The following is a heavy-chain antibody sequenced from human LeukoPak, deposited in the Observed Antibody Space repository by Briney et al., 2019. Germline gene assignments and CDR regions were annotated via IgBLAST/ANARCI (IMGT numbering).Heavy chain of an antibody. Sequence: SETLSLTCAVYGGSFSGYYWSWIRQPPGKGLEWIGEINHSGSTNYNPSLKSRVTISVDTSKNQFSLKLSSVTAADTAVYYCAGQLGSRDYWGQGTLVTVSS. V-gene: IGHV4-34*01. J-gene: IGHJ4*02. D-gene: IGHD1-1*01. CDR3: AGQLGSRDY. CDR2: INHSGST. CDR1: GGSFSGYY.